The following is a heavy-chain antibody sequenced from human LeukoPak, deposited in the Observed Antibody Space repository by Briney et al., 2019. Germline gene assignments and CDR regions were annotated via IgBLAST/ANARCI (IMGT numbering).Heavy chain of an antibody. J-gene: IGHJ4*02. D-gene: IGHD6-19*01. CDR3: AREQSGDGWSGFDY. CDR1: GFTFRSYA. V-gene: IGHV3-30*15. Sequence: GGSLRLSCAASGFTFRSYAMHWVRQAPGKGLEWVAVISDDGSRQHYADFLEGRITISRDNSKNTVSLQMSSLRTEDTAVYFCAREQSGDGWSGFDYWGQGTLVTVSS. CDR2: ISDDGSRQ.